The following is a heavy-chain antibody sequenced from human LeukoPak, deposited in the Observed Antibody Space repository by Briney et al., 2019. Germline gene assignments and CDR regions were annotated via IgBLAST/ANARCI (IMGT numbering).Heavy chain of an antibody. V-gene: IGHV4-4*07. Sequence: PSETLSLTCTVSGASISTYFWTWIRQPAGKGLEWIGRIYPNGGINYNPSLKSRVTMSVDTSKNQFSLKLISVTAAVPAVYYCAREYGDQGTRNFDYWGQGGLVTVSS. D-gene: IGHD4-17*01. CDR3: AREYGDQGTRNFDY. CDR2: IYPNGGI. CDR1: GASISTYF. J-gene: IGHJ4*02.